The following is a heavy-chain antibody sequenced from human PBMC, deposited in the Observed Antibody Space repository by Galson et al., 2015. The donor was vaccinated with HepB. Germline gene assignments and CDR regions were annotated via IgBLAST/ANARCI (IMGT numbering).Heavy chain of an antibody. J-gene: IGHJ5*02. CDR3: ARGSAGRRMAS. V-gene: IGHV4-30-2*01. CDR2: IYHSGST. Sequence: TLSLTCAVSGGSISSGGYSWSWIRQPPGKGLEWIGYIYHSGSTYYNPSLKSRVTISIDSSRNHLSLQMTSVSAADTAVYYCARGSAGRRMASWGQGTRVTVSS. D-gene: IGHD2-8*01. CDR1: GGSISSGGYS.